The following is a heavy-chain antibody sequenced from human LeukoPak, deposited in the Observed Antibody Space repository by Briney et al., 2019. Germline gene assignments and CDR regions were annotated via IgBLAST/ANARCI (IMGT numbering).Heavy chain of an antibody. CDR2: INSDGSST. CDR1: GFIFRSYW. V-gene: IGHV3-74*01. Sequence: GGPLRLSCAASGFIFRSYWMHWVRQAPGKGLVWVSRINSDGSSTSYADSVKGRFTISRDNAKNTLYLQMNSLRAEDTAVYYCAREGYDSSGYYKTDYWGQGTLVTVSS. J-gene: IGHJ4*02. CDR3: AREGYDSSGYYKTDY. D-gene: IGHD3-22*01.